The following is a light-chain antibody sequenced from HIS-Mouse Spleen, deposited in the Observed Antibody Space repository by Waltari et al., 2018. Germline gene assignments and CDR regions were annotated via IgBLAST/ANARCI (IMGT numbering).Light chain of an antibody. CDR2: EVS. J-gene: IGLJ2*01. CDR1: SRDVGGYNY. CDR3: SSYAGSNIVV. Sequence: QSALTQPPSASGSPGQSVTISCTGTSRDVGGYNYVSWYQQHPGNAPKLMIYEVSKRPSGVPDRFSGSKSGNTASLTVSGLQAEDEADYYCSSYAGSNIVVFGGGTKLTVL. V-gene: IGLV2-8*01.